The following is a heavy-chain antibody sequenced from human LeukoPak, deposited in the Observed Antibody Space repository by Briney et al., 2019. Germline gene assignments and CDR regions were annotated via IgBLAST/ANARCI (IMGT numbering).Heavy chain of an antibody. D-gene: IGHD3-10*01. V-gene: IGHV3-21*01. Sequence: GRSMRLSCAASGFTFSSYSMNWVSQAPGKEMEWVSSISSSSSYIYYADSVKGRLTISRDNAKKSLYLQMNSLRAEDTAVYYCASAVYYGSGSRDYWGQGTLVTVSS. CDR2: ISSSSSYI. CDR3: ASAVYYGSGSRDY. CDR1: GFTFSSYS. J-gene: IGHJ4*02.